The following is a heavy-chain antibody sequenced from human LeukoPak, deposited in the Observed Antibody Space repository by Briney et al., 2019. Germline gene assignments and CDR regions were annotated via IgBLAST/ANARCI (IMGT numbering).Heavy chain of an antibody. CDR2: ITGSGGST. Sequence: GGSLRLSCAASGFTFSNYGLSWVRQAPGKGLEWVSGITGSGGSTYYADSVKGRFTISRDNSKNTLYLQMNSLRAEDTAVYYCARDSPYYDYVWGSLDYWGQGTLVTVSS. CDR1: GFTFSNYG. D-gene: IGHD3-16*01. V-gene: IGHV3-23*01. J-gene: IGHJ4*02. CDR3: ARDSPYYDYVWGSLDY.